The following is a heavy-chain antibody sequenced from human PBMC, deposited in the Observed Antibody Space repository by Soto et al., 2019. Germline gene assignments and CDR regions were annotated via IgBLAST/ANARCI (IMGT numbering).Heavy chain of an antibody. V-gene: IGHV4-59*01. CDR3: AQSTGWPGFDS. D-gene: IGHD2-8*02. CDR1: GGSISNNY. CDR2: IYNSETT. J-gene: IGHJ4*02. Sequence: QMQLQESGPGLVKPSETLSLTCTVSGGSISNNYWGWVRQPPGKGLEWIGYIYNSETTNYSPSLNSRVTISVDTSKNQLSLMVRSVTAADTAVYYCAQSTGWPGFDSWGQGTLVTVSS.